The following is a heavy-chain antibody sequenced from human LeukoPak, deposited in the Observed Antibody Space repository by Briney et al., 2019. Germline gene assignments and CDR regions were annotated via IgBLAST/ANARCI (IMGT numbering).Heavy chain of an antibody. CDR3: ARDGVTMVRGVKVLDYYYYYMDV. CDR2: IKQDGSEK. Sequence: GGSLRLSCAASGFTFSDYYMSWIRQAPGKGLEWVANIKQDGSEKYYVDSVKGRFTISRDNAKNSLYLQMNSLRAEDTAVYYCARDGVTMVRGVKVLDYYYYYMDVWGKGTTVTISS. V-gene: IGHV3-7*01. D-gene: IGHD3-10*01. CDR1: GFTFSDYY. J-gene: IGHJ6*03.